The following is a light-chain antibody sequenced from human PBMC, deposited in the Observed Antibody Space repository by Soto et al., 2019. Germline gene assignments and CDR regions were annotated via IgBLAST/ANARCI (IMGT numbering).Light chain of an antibody. CDR3: QQYNNWPPYT. CDR1: QSVGSN. CDR2: GSS. Sequence: EIVMTQSPATLSVSPGERVTLSCRASQSVGSNLAWYQQKPGQAPRLLIYGSSTTATGIPARFSGSGSGTEFTLTISSLQSEDFAVYYCQQYNNWPPYTFGQGTKLEI. V-gene: IGKV3-15*01. J-gene: IGKJ2*01.